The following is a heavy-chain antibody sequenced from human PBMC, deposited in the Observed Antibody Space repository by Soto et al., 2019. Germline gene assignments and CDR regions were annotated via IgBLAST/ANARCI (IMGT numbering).Heavy chain of an antibody. V-gene: IGHV3-30*18. CDR3: AKDENKYQRMGARESDYYYGMDV. CDR2: ISYDGSNK. J-gene: IGHJ6*02. Sequence: GSLRLSCAASGFTFSSYGMHWVRQAPGKGLEWVAVISYDGSNKYYADSVKGRFTISRDNSKNTLYLQMNSLRAEDTAVYYCAKDENKYQRMGARESDYYYGMDVWGQRTTVTVSS. D-gene: IGHD2-2*01. CDR1: GFTFSSYG.